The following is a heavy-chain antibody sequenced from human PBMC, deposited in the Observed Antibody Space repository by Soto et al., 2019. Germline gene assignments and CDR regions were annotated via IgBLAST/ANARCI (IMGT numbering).Heavy chain of an antibody. CDR2: IIPIFGTA. J-gene: IGHJ6*02. V-gene: IGHV1-69*06. D-gene: IGHD2-2*02. CDR1: GGTFSSYA. Sequence: SVKVSCKASGGTFSSYAISWVRQAPLRGLEWMGGIIPIFGTANYAQKFQGRVTITADTSTSTAYMELSSLRSEDTAVYYCARARGYCRSTRCYRALHYYYGMDVWGQGTTVTVSS. CDR3: ARARGYCRSTRCYRALHYYYGMDV.